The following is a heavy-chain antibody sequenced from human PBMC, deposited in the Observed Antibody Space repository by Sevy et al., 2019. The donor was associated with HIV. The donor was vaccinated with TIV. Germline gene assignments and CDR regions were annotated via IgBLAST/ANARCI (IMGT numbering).Heavy chain of an antibody. CDR2: VSAGGDNT. V-gene: IGHV3-23*01. Sequence: GGSLRLSCAASGFTFNNYAMSWVRQAPGRGLEWVSGVSAGGDNTYYAESVKGRFAISRDNSRNTLYLQMDSPRAEDTAVYYCAKVERGYSYGFLDYWGQGTLVTVSS. CDR3: AKVERGYSYGFLDY. J-gene: IGHJ4*02. CDR1: GFTFNNYA. D-gene: IGHD5-18*01.